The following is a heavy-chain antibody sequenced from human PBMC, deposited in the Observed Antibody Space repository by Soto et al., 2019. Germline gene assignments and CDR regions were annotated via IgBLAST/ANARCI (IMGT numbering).Heavy chain of an antibody. J-gene: IGHJ3*02. CDR2: IYYSGST. Sequence: SETLSLTCTVSGGSISSSSYYWSWIRQPPGKGLEWIGYIYYSGSTNYNPSLKSRVIISVDTSKNQFSLKLSSVTAADTAVYYCARDKGEDYDFWKSSGAFDIWGQGTMVTVSS. CDR3: ARDKGEDYDFWKSSGAFDI. V-gene: IGHV4-61*01. CDR1: GGSISSSSYY. D-gene: IGHD3-3*01.